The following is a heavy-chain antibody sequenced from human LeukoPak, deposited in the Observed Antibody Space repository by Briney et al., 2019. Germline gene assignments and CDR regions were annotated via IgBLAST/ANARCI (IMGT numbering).Heavy chain of an antibody. CDR1: GFTFSSYA. V-gene: IGHV3-30-3*01. D-gene: IGHD6-19*01. J-gene: IGHJ4*02. CDR2: ISYDGSNK. Sequence: GGSLRLSCAASGFTFSSYAMHWVRQAPGKGLEWVAVISYDGSNKYYADSVKGRFTISRDNSKNTLYLQMNSLRAEDTVVYYCARPYSSGWYDYWGQGTLVTVSS. CDR3: ARPYSSGWYDY.